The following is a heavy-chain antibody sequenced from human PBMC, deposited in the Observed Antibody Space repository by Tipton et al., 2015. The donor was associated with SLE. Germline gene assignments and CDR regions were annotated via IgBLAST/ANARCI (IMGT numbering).Heavy chain of an antibody. CDR3: AKWGVDTYHYKGLDV. V-gene: IGHV4-38-2*02. CDR1: GYSISSGYY. CDR2: VYHTGGT. D-gene: IGHD2-21*01. J-gene: IGHJ6*02. Sequence: GLVKPSETLSLTYSVSGYSISSGYYWGWIRQSPGKGLEWIGSVYHTGGTYYNPSLKSRVTISADTTENQISLKLSSVTAADTAVYSCAKWGVDTYHYKGLDVWGQGTTVTVSS.